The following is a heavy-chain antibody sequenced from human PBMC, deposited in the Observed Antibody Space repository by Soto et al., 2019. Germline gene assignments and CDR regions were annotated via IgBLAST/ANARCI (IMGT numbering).Heavy chain of an antibody. CDR3: AREAGGSGSRDTLFDY. D-gene: IGHD3-10*01. Sequence: QLQLQESGSGLVKPSQTLSLTCAVSGGSISSGGYSWSWIRQPPGKGLEWIGYIYHSGSTYYNPSLKSRVTISVDRSKNQFSLKLSSVTAADTAVYYCAREAGGSGSRDTLFDYWGQGTLVTVSS. V-gene: IGHV4-30-2*01. J-gene: IGHJ4*02. CDR2: IYHSGST. CDR1: GGSISSGGYS.